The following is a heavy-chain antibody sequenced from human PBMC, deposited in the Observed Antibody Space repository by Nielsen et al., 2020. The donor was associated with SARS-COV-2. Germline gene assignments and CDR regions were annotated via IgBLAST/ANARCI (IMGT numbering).Heavy chain of an antibody. CDR3: ASGRSY. Sequence: SETLSLTCAVYGGSFTNFYCSWVRQPPEKGLEWIGEIQHSGTTSYNPSLKSRVTISIDTSKNQFSLKLSSVTAADTAVYYCASGRSYWGQGTLVTVSS. CDR2: IQHSGTT. V-gene: IGHV4-34*01. J-gene: IGHJ4*02. CDR1: GGSFTNFY.